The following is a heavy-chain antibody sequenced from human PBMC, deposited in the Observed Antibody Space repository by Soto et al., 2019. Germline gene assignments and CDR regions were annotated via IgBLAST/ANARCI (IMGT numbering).Heavy chain of an antibody. CDR2: ISAYNGNT. D-gene: IGHD5-12*01. J-gene: IGHJ1*01. V-gene: IGHV1-18*01. Sequence: QVQLVQSGADVKKPGASVKVSCKASGYTFTSYGISWVRQAPGQGLEWMGWISAYNGNTNYAQKLQGRVTMTTDTSTSTAYMELRSLRSDDTAVYYCARTNSGYSGYDGGEYFQHWGQGTLVTVSS. CDR1: GYTFTSYG. CDR3: ARTNSGYSGYDGGEYFQH.